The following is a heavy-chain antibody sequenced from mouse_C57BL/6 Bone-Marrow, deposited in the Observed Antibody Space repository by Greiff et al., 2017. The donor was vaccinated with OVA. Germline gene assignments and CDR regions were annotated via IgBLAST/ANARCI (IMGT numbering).Heavy chain of an antibody. CDR3: SRGRPSDWFAY. V-gene: IGHV5-16*01. Sequence: EVQGVESEGGLVQPGSSMKLSCTASGFTFSDYYMAWVRQVPEKGLEWVANINYDGSSPYYLDSLKSRFIISRDNAKIILYLQMLSLTSEDTATYSCSRGRPSDWFAYWGPGTLVTVSA. D-gene: IGHD3-1*01. J-gene: IGHJ3*01. CDR1: GFTFSDYY. CDR2: INYDGSSP.